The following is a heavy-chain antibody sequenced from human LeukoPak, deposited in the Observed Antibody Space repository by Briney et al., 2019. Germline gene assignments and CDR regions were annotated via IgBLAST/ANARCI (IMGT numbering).Heavy chain of an antibody. Sequence: GESLKLSCKGSGYRFTDYWIAWLRQMPGKGLEWMGIVYPSNSETRYSPSFQGQVTISADKSISTGYLQWSSLKASDTAMYFCARHRYSGSDTQGFDYWGQGTLVTVSS. J-gene: IGHJ4*02. CDR2: VYPSNSET. CDR1: GYRFTDYW. D-gene: IGHD5-12*01. CDR3: ARHRYSGSDTQGFDY. V-gene: IGHV5-51*01.